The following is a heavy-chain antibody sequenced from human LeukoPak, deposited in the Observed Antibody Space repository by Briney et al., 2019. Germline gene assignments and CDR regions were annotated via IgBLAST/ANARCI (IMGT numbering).Heavy chain of an antibody. CDR2: LSYDGSNK. D-gene: IGHD3-22*01. CDR1: GFTFSSYG. Sequence: GGSLRLSCAASGFTFSSYGMHWVRQAPGKGLERVAVLSYDGSNKYYADSVMGRFTISRDNSKNTLYLQMNSLRAEDTAVYYCAKEYYYDSSGYYWGQGTLVTVSS. V-gene: IGHV3-30*18. CDR3: AKEYYYDSSGYY. J-gene: IGHJ4*02.